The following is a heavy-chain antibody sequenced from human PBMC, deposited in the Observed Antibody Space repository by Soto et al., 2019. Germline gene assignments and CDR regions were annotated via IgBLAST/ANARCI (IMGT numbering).Heavy chain of an antibody. V-gene: IGHV4-34*01. CDR2: INHSGST. J-gene: IGHJ6*02. Sequence: LETLSLTCAVYGGSFSGYYWSWIRQPPGKGLEWIGEINHSGSTNYNPSLKSRVTISVDTSKNQFSLKLSSVTAADTAVYYCARGLGRSDFWSGYYGMDVWGQGTTVTVSS. D-gene: IGHD3-3*01. CDR3: ARGLGRSDFWSGYYGMDV. CDR1: GGSFSGYY.